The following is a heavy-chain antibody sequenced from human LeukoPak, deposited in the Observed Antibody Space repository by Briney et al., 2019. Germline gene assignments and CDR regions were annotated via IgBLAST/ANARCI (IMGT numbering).Heavy chain of an antibody. V-gene: IGHV3-48*03. CDR1: GFTFSSFE. Sequence: GGSLRLSCAASGFTFSSFEMNWVRQAPGKGLEWVSYISSSGSTIYYADSVKGRFTISRDNAKNSLYLQMNSLRAGDTAVYYCVVQSPGVVYWGQGTLVTVSS. CDR3: VVQSPGVVY. D-gene: IGHD1-1*01. J-gene: IGHJ4*02. CDR2: ISSSGSTI.